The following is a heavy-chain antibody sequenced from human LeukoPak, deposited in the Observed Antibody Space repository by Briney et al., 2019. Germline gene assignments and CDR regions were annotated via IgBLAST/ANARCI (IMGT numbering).Heavy chain of an antibody. CDR3: ARGNYDAHGAFDI. CDR2: IYSTGST. D-gene: IGHD3-3*01. V-gene: IGHV4-59*10. Sequence: PSETLSLTCAVYGGSFSGYYWSWIRQPAGKGLEWIGRIYSTGSTDYNPSLESRLTMSLDASRNQFSLKLSSVTAADTAVYYCARGNYDAHGAFDIWGQGTMVTVSS. J-gene: IGHJ3*02. CDR1: GGSFSGYY.